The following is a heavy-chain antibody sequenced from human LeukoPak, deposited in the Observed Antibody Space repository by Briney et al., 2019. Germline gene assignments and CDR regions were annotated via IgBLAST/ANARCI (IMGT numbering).Heavy chain of an antibody. CDR3: ARGGYSHNMDV. J-gene: IGHJ6*03. CDR2: INGSDT. CDR1: GFTFINYW. D-gene: IGHD4-11*01. V-gene: IGHV3-74*01. Sequence: PGGSLRLSCEASGFTFINYWIHWVRQAPGKGLEWVSRINGSDTIFADSVRGRFTTSRDNSKNTLYLRAEDTAVYYCARGGYSHNMDVWGKGTTVTVSS.